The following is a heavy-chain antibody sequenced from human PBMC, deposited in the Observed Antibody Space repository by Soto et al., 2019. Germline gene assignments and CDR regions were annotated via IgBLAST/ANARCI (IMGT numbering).Heavy chain of an antibody. CDR1: GYTFTSYD. J-gene: IGHJ4*02. CDR2: MNPNSGNT. V-gene: IGHV1-8*01. D-gene: IGHD1-1*01. Sequence: QVQLVQSGAEVKKPGASVKVSCKASGYTFTSYDINWVRQATGQGLEWMGWMNPNSGNTGYAQKFXXRVTLTRNTSIITAYMELSSLSSEDTAVYSCARENTGCSDYWGQGTLVTVSS. CDR3: ARENTGCSDY.